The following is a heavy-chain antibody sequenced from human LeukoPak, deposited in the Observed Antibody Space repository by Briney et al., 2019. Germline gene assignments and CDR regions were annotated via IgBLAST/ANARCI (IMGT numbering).Heavy chain of an antibody. V-gene: IGHV4-59*08. CDR2: IYYSGST. CDR1: GGSISSYY. Sequence: SETLSLTCTVSGGSISSYYWSWIRQPPGKGLEWIGYIYYSGSTNYNPSLKSRVTISVDTSKNQFSLKLSSVTAADTAVYYCASETMDYDFWSGYVDYWGQGTLVTVSS. CDR3: ASETMDYDFWSGYVDY. J-gene: IGHJ4*02. D-gene: IGHD3-3*01.